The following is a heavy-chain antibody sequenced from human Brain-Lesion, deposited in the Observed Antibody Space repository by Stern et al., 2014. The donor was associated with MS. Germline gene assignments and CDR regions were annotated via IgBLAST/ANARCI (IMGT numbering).Heavy chain of an antibody. Sequence: QLVESGPGLVKPSETLSLTCTVAGGSVSSTSYAWAWIRQPPGKGLEWIGTIYYKGNTYYSPSLKNRLTITPDNSQHQFFLPLGFVTAADTAVYYCAGEEDIRYCSGGSCTGNWFDPWGQGTLVTVSS. CDR1: GGSVSSTSYA. D-gene: IGHD2-15*01. V-gene: IGHV4-39*01. J-gene: IGHJ5*02. CDR2: IYYKGNT. CDR3: AGEEDIRYCSGGSCTGNWFDP.